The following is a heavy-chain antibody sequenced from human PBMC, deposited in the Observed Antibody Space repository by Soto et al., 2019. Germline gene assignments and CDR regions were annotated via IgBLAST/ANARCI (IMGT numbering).Heavy chain of an antibody. Sequence: SVKVSFKASGGTFSSYAISWLRHAPGQGLEWMGGIIPIFGTANYAQKFQGRVTITADESTSTAYMELSSLRSEDTAVYYCARDTISTSVNWFDPWGQGTLVTVSS. V-gene: IGHV1-69*13. CDR1: GGTFSSYA. CDR3: ARDTISTSVNWFDP. CDR2: IIPIFGTA. D-gene: IGHD2-2*01. J-gene: IGHJ5*02.